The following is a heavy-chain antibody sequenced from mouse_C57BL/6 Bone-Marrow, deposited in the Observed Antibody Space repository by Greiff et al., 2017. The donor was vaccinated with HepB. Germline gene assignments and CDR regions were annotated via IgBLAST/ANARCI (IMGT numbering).Heavy chain of an antibody. CDR1: GYTFTDYN. Sequence: VQLQQSGPELVKPGASVKMSCKASGYTFTDYNMHWVKQSHGKSLEWIGYINPNNGGTSYNQKFKGKATLTVNKSSSTAYMELRSLTSEDSAVYYCARGITTVVAGDWYFDVWGTGTTVTVSS. CDR2: INPNNGGT. J-gene: IGHJ1*03. V-gene: IGHV1-22*01. CDR3: ARGITTVVAGDWYFDV. D-gene: IGHD1-1*01.